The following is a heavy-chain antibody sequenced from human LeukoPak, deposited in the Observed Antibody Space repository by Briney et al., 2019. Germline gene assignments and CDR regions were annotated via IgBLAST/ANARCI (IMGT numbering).Heavy chain of an antibody. CDR3: ASSKGGSYPFGY. D-gene: IGHD1-26*01. CDR2: IIPILSIA. CDR1: GGTFSSYA. V-gene: IGHV1-69*04. J-gene: IGHJ4*02. Sequence: ASVKVSCKASGGTFSSYAISWVRQAPGQGLEWMGRIIPILSIANYAQKFQGRVTITADKSTSTAYMELSSLRSEDTAVYYCASSKGGSYPFGYWGQGTLVTVSS.